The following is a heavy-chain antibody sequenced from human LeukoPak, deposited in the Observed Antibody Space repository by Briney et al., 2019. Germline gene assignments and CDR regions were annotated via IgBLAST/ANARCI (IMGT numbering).Heavy chain of an antibody. Sequence: GGSLRLSCAASGFTFSSYSMNWVRQAPGKGLEWVSYISSYSSTLYYADSVKGRFTISRDNSKNTLYLQMNSLRAEDTAVYYCARDRDYYFDYWGQGTLVTVSS. V-gene: IGHV3-48*01. CDR3: ARDRDYYFDY. CDR2: ISSYSSTL. CDR1: GFTFSSYS. J-gene: IGHJ4*02. D-gene: IGHD4-17*01.